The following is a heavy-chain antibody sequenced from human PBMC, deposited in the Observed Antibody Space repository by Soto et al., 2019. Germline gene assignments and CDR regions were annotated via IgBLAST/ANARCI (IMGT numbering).Heavy chain of an antibody. CDR1: GFPFSSYA. CDR3: AKAYSGSLDAFDI. Sequence: GGSLRLSCAASGFPFSSYAMSWVRQAPGKGLEWVSAISGSGGSTYYADSVKGRFTISRDNSKNTLYLQMNSLRAEDTAVYYCAKAYSGSLDAFDIWGQGTMVTVSS. V-gene: IGHV3-23*01. CDR2: ISGSGGST. J-gene: IGHJ3*02. D-gene: IGHD5-12*01.